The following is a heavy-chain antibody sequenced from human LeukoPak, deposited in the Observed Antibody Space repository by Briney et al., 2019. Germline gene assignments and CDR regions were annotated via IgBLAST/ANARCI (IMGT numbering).Heavy chain of an antibody. CDR3: AKDPSPASGYYYYFDY. V-gene: IGHV3-23*01. Sequence: PGGSLRLSCAASGFTFSSYAMSWVRQAPGKGLEWVSAVSGSGGSTYYADSVKGRFTISRDNSKNTLYLQMNSLRAEDTAVYYCAKDPSPASGYYYYFDYWGQGTLVTVSS. CDR1: GFTFSSYA. CDR2: VSGSGGST. D-gene: IGHD3-22*01. J-gene: IGHJ4*02.